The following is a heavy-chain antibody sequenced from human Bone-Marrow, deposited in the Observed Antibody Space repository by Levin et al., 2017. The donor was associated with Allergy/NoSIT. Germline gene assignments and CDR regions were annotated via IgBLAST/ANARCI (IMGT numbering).Heavy chain of an antibody. CDR1: GFTFSSYW. V-gene: IGHV3-74*01. Sequence: GGSLRLSCAASGFTFSSYWMHWVRQAPGKGLVWVSRINSDGSSTSYADSVKGRFTISRDNAKNTLYLQMNSLRAEDTAVYYCASNYYDSSGYPRGQGTLVTVSS. J-gene: IGHJ4*02. D-gene: IGHD3-22*01. CDR3: ASNYYDSSGYP. CDR2: INSDGSST.